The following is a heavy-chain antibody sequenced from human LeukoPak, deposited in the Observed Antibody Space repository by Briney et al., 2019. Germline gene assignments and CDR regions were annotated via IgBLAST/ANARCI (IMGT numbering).Heavy chain of an antibody. J-gene: IGHJ6*03. CDR1: GYTFTSYG. Sequence: ASVKVSCKASGYTFTSYGISWVRQAPGQGLEWMGWISAYNGNTNYAQKLQGRVTMTTDTSTSTAYMELRSLRSDDTAVYYCARVYTGSSWDYYYYMDVWGKGTTVTVSS. V-gene: IGHV1-18*01. CDR3: ARVYTGSSWDYYYYMDV. D-gene: IGHD6-13*01. CDR2: ISAYNGNT.